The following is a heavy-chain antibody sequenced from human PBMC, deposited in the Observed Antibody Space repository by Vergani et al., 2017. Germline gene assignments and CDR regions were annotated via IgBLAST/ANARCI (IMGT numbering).Heavy chain of an antibody. CDR1: GFSFSSYS. D-gene: IGHD6-13*01. J-gene: IGHJ5*02. Sequence: EVQLVVSGGGLVKPGGSLRLSCAASGFSFSSYSMNWVRQAPGKGLEWVASISGSSSYVFYRDSVEGRFTITRDNAKKSVYLQMNSLRTEDPALYYCAKGGGSSWAFDPWGQGTLVTVSS. CDR3: AKGGGSSWAFDP. V-gene: IGHV3-21*02. CDR2: ISGSSSYV.